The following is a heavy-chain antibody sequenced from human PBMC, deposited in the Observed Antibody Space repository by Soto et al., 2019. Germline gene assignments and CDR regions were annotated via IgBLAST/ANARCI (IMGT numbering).Heavy chain of an antibody. Sequence: ASVKVSCKVSGYSLTELSIHWVRQAPGKGLEWMGGFDPKDGKVVYAQTLAARVTMTEDTATDTVYMELESLTSEDTAVDHCATVRGVGRYWFYTWGPGILFTVSS. J-gene: IGHJ5*02. D-gene: IGHD2-8*02. CDR1: GYSLTELS. V-gene: IGHV1-24*01. CDR2: FDPKDGKV. CDR3: ATVRGVGRYWFYT.